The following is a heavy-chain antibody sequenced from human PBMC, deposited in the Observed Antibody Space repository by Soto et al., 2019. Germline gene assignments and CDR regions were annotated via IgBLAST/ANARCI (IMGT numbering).Heavy chain of an antibody. CDR2: IYWDDDQ. CDR3: AHAGDYDLLSFDH. J-gene: IGHJ4*02. D-gene: IGHD4-17*01. CDR1: GFSLTTTSMG. V-gene: IGHV2-5*02. Sequence: QITLKESGPPLVRPAQTLTLTCAFSGFSLTTTSMGVAWIRQPPGKALEWLALIYWDDDQGYSPSLKDRLTISNDTSRSWVVLTISNMNPEDTGTYCCAHAGDYDLLSFDHWGPGTLVTVSS.